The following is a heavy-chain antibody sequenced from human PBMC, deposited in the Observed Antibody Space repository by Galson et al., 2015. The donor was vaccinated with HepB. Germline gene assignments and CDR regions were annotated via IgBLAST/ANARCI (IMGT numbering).Heavy chain of an antibody. CDR1: GYTFTAYF. V-gene: IGHV1-2*02. Sequence: SVKVSCKASGYTFTAYFVHWVRQAPGQGLEWMGWINPNNGGTNYAQKFQGTVTMTRDTSISTAYMVLSRLTSDDTAVYYCARGLLESPTLGRPFDVWGQGTRVTVSS. D-gene: IGHD3-3*01. CDR2: INPNNGGT. J-gene: IGHJ3*01. CDR3: ARGLLESPTLGRPFDV.